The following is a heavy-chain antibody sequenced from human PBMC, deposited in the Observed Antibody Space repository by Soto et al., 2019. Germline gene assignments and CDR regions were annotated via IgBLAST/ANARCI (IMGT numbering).Heavy chain of an antibody. CDR2: ISSSGTGT. V-gene: IGHV3-48*03. CDR3: VRDLHEPLAADALREAN. Sequence: EMQLVQSGGGLVQPGVSLRLSCAASGFTFSSYEMHWVRQAPGKGLEWISYISSSGTGTYYADSVRGRFTMSRDNTTNSVSLQLYSLRAEDTAIYYCVRDLHEPLAADALREANWGQGTQVTVSS. CDR1: GFTFSSYE. D-gene: IGHD4-17*01. J-gene: IGHJ4*02.